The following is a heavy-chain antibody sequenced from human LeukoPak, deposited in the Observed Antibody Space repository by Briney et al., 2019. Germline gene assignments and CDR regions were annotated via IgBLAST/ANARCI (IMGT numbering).Heavy chain of an antibody. CDR3: ARDYGYGSGSYYKGAVDY. D-gene: IGHD3-10*01. CDR1: GFTFSSYA. J-gene: IGHJ4*02. CDR2: ISGSGGST. V-gene: IGHV3-23*01. Sequence: GGSLRLSCAASGFTFSSYAMSWVRQAPGKGLEWVSAISGSGGSTYYADSVKGRFTISRDNSKNTLYLQMNSLRAEDTAVYYCARDYGYGSGSYYKGAVDYWGQGTLVTVSS.